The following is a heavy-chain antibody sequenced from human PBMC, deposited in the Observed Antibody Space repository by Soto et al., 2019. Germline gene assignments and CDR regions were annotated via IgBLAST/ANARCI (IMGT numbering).Heavy chain of an antibody. Sequence: QVHLEESGPGLVRPSGTLSLTCNVSGVPISSYDWRTWVRQTPGKGMEWIGEIYHNGRTNYNPSLKSRVSLSVDKSKNQFSLNLQSLTAADTAVYYCARGTLIGSSTRNWFDPWGQGTQVTVSS. D-gene: IGHD3-10*01. CDR2: IYHNGRT. CDR3: ARGTLIGSSTRNWFDP. CDR1: GVPISSYDW. J-gene: IGHJ5*02. V-gene: IGHV4-4*02.